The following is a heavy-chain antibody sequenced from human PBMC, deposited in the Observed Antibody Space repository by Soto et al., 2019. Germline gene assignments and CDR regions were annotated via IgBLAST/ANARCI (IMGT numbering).Heavy chain of an antibody. D-gene: IGHD3-3*01. CDR3: ARGLLTYYDFWSGPCPFDP. CDR1: GGSISSGGYY. Sequence: QVQLQESGPGLVKPSQTLSLTCTVSGGSISSGGYYWSWIRQHPGKGLEWIGYIYYSGSTYYNPSLQSRVTISVDTSKNQFSLKLSSVTDADTAVYYCARGLLTYYDFWSGPCPFDPCGQGTLVTVSS. V-gene: IGHV4-31*03. J-gene: IGHJ5*02. CDR2: IYYSGST.